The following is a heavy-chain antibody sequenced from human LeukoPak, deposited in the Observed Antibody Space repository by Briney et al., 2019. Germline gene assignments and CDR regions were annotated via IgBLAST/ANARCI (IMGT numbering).Heavy chain of an antibody. Sequence: PGGSLRLSCAASGFTFSGYWMSWVRQAPGKGLEWVANIKPDGSEKYYVDSVKGRFTISRDNAKNSLYLQMNSLRAEDTALYYCARDWSWSYYYMDVWGKGTTVTVSS. V-gene: IGHV3-7*01. D-gene: IGHD1-1*01. CDR1: GFTFSGYW. CDR2: IKPDGSEK. J-gene: IGHJ6*03. CDR3: ARDWSWSYYYMDV.